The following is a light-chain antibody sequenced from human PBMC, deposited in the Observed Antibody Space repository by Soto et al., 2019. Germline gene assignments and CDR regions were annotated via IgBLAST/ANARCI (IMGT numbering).Light chain of an antibody. V-gene: IGLV1-44*01. CDR2: SNN. Sequence: QSVLTQPHSASGTPGQRVTISCSGSSSNIGSNTVNWYQQLPGTAPKLLIYSNNQRPSGVPDRFSGSKSGTSATLAISGLQSEDEADYYCAAWDDSLNVYVVFGGGTKLTVL. CDR1: SSNIGSNT. CDR3: AAWDDSLNVYVV. J-gene: IGLJ2*01.